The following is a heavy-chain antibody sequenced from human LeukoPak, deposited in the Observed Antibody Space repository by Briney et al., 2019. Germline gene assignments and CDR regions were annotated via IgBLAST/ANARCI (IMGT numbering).Heavy chain of an antibody. J-gene: IGHJ4*02. Sequence: GGSLRLSCAASGFTFSNAWMNWVRQAPGKGLEWVAVISYDGSNKYYADSVKGRFTISRDNSKNTLYLQMNSLRAEDTAVYYCAMGAQYYYDSSGSNFDYWGQGTLVTVSS. D-gene: IGHD3-22*01. CDR2: ISYDGSNK. CDR3: AMGAQYYYDSSGSNFDY. CDR1: GFTFSNAW. V-gene: IGHV3-30-3*01.